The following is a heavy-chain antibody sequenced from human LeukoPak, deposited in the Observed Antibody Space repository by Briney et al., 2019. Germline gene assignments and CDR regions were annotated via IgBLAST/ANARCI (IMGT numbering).Heavy chain of an antibody. J-gene: IGHJ3*02. CDR2: ISGSGGST. V-gene: IGHV3-23*01. CDR3: AKDPYSGSPLNAFDI. CDR1: GFTFSYA. D-gene: IGHD1-26*01. Sequence: GGSLRLSCAASGFTFSYAWMSWVRQAPGKGLEWVSAISGSGGSTYYADSVKGRFTISRDNSKNTLYLQMNSLRAEDTAVYYCAKDPYSGSPLNAFDIWGQGTMVTVSS.